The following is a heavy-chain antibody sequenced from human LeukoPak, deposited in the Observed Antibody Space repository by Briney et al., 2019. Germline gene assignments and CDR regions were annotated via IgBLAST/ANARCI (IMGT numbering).Heavy chain of an antibody. Sequence: GESLKISCKGSGSSFTSYWIGWVRQMPGKGLEWMGIIYPGDSDTRYSPSFQGQVTISADKSISTAYLQWSSLKASDTAMYYCTTRLLWFGELLADFDYWGQGTLVTVSS. D-gene: IGHD3-10*01. CDR3: TTRLLWFGELLADFDY. CDR2: IYPGDSDT. CDR1: GSSFTSYW. J-gene: IGHJ4*02. V-gene: IGHV5-51*01.